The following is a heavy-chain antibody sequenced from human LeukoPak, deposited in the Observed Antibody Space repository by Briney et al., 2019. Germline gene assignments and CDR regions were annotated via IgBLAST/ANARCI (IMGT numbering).Heavy chain of an antibody. CDR1: GGSISSYF. J-gene: IGHJ6*03. Sequence: SETLSLTCTVSGGSISSYFWSWIRQPAGKELEWIGRIYTSGNTNYNPSLKSRVTISVDTSKNQFSLKLSSVTAADTAVYYCARGAGIFGVALYYMDVWGKGTTVTVSS. CDR2: IYTSGNT. V-gene: IGHV4-4*07. D-gene: IGHD3-3*01. CDR3: ARGAGIFGVALYYMDV.